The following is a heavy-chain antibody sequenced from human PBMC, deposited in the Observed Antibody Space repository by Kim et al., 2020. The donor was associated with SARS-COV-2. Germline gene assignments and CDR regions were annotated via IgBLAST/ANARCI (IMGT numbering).Heavy chain of an antibody. CDR2: YYSGST. CDR3: ARANYFDY. V-gene: IGHV4-59*01. Sequence: YYSGSTKYNPSRRSRITISVDTSKSQFALKMRSVTAADTAVYYCARANYFDYWGQGTLVTVAS. J-gene: IGHJ4*02.